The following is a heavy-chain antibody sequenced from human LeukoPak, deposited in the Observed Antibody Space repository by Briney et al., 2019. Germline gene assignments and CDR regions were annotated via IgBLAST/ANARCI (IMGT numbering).Heavy chain of an antibody. CDR1: GGSISSYY. Sequence: SETLSLTCTVSGGSISSYYWSWIRQPPGKGLEWIGYIYYSGSTNYNPSLKSRVTISVDTSKNQFSLKLSSVTAADTAVYYCARTSRTSLDAFDIWGQGTMVTASS. V-gene: IGHV4-59*08. CDR3: ARTSRTSLDAFDI. J-gene: IGHJ3*02. D-gene: IGHD2-8*01. CDR2: IYYSGST.